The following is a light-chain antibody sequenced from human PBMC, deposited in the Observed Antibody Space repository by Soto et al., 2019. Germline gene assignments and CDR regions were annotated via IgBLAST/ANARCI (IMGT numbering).Light chain of an antibody. CDR3: QHIYSPPT. J-gene: IGKJ1*01. V-gene: IGKV1-39*01. CDR2: TAS. CDR1: ESINST. Sequence: DIQLTQSPSSLSASVGDRVTITCRASESINSTLNWYQQRPGKAPKLLIYTASSLQSGVPSRFSGSGSGTDYTLTITGLQPEDFATYFCQHIYSPPTFGRGTKVEIK.